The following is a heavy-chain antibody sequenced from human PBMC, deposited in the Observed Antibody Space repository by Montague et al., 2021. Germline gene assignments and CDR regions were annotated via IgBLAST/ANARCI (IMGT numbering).Heavy chain of an antibody. CDR1: GDSITGYY. J-gene: IGHJ4*02. Sequence: SETLSLTCSVSGDSITGYYWCWIRLPPGTGLEWIGYVYSSGSTSYNSSLKSRVIISVESARNQISLTLNSATAADTAVYYCARGHGYDSSWFYWGQGTLIFVSA. CDR3: ARGHGYDSSWFY. V-gene: IGHV4-59*12. CDR2: VYSSGST. D-gene: IGHD6-13*01.